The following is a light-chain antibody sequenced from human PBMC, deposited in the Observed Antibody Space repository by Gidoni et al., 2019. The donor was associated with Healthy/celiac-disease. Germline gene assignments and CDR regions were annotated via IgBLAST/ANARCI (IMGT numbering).Light chain of an antibody. CDR2: GAS. CDR1: QSVSSN. CDR3: QQYNNWPQT. Sequence: ELVMPPSPATLSVSPGERATLSCRASQSVSSNLAWYQQKPGQAPRLLIYGASTRDTGIPARFRGSGSGTEFTLTISSLQSEDFAVYYCQQYNNWPQTFGQGTKVEIK. J-gene: IGKJ1*01. V-gene: IGKV3-15*01.